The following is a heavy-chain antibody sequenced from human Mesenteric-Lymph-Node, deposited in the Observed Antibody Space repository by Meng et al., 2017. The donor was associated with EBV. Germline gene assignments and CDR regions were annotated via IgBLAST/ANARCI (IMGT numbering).Heavy chain of an antibody. CDR1: GDSISSSNW. D-gene: IGHD3-22*01. J-gene: IGHJ5*02. CDR3: ARRDVDGYYNYFDP. Sequence: QVQLQESGPGLVKAAGTLSLTCAVSGDSISSSNWWSWVRQAPGKGLEWIGQISHTGTTNYNPSLKSRVTISLDMSKNQFSLTLNSVTAADTAVYYCARRDVDGYYNYFDPWGRGTLVTVSS. V-gene: IGHV4-4*02. CDR2: ISHTGTT.